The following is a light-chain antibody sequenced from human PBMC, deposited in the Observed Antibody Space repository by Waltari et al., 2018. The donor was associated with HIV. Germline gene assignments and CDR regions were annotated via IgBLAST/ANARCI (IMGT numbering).Light chain of an antibody. CDR1: SSDVGAYNF. Sequence: QSALTQPSSVSGSPGQSVTISCTGTSSDVGAYNFVSWYQQYPGKAPKLLIYDVKKRPSGVPDRFYGSKSDNTASLTISGLQAEDEADYYCCSYAGNYIFDFGGGTKLTVL. CDR2: DVK. V-gene: IGLV2-11*01. CDR3: CSYAGNYIFD. J-gene: IGLJ2*01.